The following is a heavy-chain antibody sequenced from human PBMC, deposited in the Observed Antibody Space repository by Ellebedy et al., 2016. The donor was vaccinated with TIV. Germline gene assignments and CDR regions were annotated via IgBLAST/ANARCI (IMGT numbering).Heavy chain of an antibody. Sequence: GESLKISCAASGFTFSSYAMSWVRQAPGKGLEWVSAISGSGGSTYYADSVKGRFTISRDNSKNTLYLQMNSLRAEDTAVYYCAKDPNLYSSNWYVSWGQGTLVTVSS. D-gene: IGHD6-13*01. CDR1: GFTFSSYA. V-gene: IGHV3-23*01. J-gene: IGHJ5*01. CDR3: AKDPNLYSSNWYVS. CDR2: ISGSGGST.